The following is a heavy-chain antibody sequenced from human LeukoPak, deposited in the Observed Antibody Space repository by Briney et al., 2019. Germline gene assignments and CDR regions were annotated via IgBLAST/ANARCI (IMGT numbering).Heavy chain of an antibody. CDR1: GGSFSGYY. D-gene: IGHD3-22*01. J-gene: IGHJ4*02. CDR2: INRSGST. V-gene: IGHV4-34*01. Sequence: SETLSLTCAVYGGSFSGYYWSWIRQPPGKGLEWIGEINRSGSTNYNPSLKSRVTISVDTSKNQFSLKLSSVTAADTAVYYCAANYYDSSGTFDYWGQGTLVTVSS. CDR3: AANYYDSSGTFDY.